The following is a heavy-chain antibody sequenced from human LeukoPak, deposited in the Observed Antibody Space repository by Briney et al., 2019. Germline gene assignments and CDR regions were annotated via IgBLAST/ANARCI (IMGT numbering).Heavy chain of an antibody. Sequence: SETLSLTCTVSGDFITAYYWSWIRQPPGKGLEWIGYVYYSGSTEYNPSLRSRVTISLEMSKHQFPLNLTSVTAADTAVYYCARASYTPFDYWGQGTLVTVSS. J-gene: IGHJ4*02. CDR3: ARASYTPFDY. V-gene: IGHV4-59*01. CDR2: VYYSGST. CDR1: GDFITAYY. D-gene: IGHD2-15*01.